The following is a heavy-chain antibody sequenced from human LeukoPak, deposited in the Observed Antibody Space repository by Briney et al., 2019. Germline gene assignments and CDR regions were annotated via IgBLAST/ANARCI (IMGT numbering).Heavy chain of an antibody. CDR3: AREVAATSYYYYYGMDV. CDR2: IIPILGIA. CDR1: GGTFSSYA. Sequence: SGKVSCKASGGTFSSYAISWVRQAPGQGLEWMGRIIPILGIANYAQKFQGRVTITADKSTSTAYMELSSLRSEDTAVYYCAREVAATSYYYYYGMDVWGQGTTVTVSS. J-gene: IGHJ6*02. D-gene: IGHD2-15*01. V-gene: IGHV1-69*04.